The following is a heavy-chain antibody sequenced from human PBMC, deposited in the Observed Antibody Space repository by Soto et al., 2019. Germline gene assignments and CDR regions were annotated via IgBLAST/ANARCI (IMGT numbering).Heavy chain of an antibody. J-gene: IGHJ4*02. V-gene: IGHV3-20*04. CDR2: INWNGIST. Sequence: TAGSLRLSCASSGFTFSSYTISWVRQAPGQGLEWVSGINWNGISTSYRESVRDRFTISRDDAKNSLYLQMKSLRAGDTALYYCTREGFQYFFGVNKKMDYGGPGAPGTSSS. CDR3: TREGFQYFFGVNKKMDY. D-gene: IGHD3-3*01. CDR1: GFTFSSYT.